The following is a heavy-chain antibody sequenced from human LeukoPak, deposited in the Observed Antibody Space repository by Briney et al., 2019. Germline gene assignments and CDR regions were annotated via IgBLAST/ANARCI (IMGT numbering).Heavy chain of an antibody. CDR1: GFTFSSYS. Sequence: GGSLRLSCAASGFTFSSYSMNWVRQAPGKGLEWVSSISSSSSYIYYADSVKGRFTISRDNAKNSLYLQTNSLRAEDTAVYYCARLPGVTYCSGGSCYLLDAFDIWGQGTMVTVSS. CDR2: ISSSSSYI. J-gene: IGHJ3*02. CDR3: ARLPGVTYCSGGSCYLLDAFDI. V-gene: IGHV3-21*01. D-gene: IGHD2-15*01.